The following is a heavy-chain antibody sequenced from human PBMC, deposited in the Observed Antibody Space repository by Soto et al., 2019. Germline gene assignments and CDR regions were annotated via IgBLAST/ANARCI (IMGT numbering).Heavy chain of an antibody. CDR3: ARGMFPHFAATGDNSFDP. D-gene: IGHD2-15*01. CDR2: INSDGIST. Sequence: EVQLVESGGGLVQPGGSLRLSCAASGFTFSNYWMHWVRQVPGKGLLWVSRINSDGISTNYADSVKGRFTISRDNAKNTLYLQMNSLRAEDTAVYYCARGMFPHFAATGDNSFDPWGQGTLVTVSS. CDR1: GFTFSNYW. J-gene: IGHJ5*02. V-gene: IGHV3-74*01.